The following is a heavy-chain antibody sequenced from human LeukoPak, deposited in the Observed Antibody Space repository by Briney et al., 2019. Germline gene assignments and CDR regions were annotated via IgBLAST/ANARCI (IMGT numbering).Heavy chain of an antibody. Sequence: GASVKVSCKASGYTFSSNAISWVRQAPGQGLEWMGGIIPIFGTANYAQKFQGRVTITADESTSTAYMELSSLRSEDTAVYYCARGHRITIFVDGMDVWGQGTTVTVSS. CDR1: GYTFSSNA. V-gene: IGHV1-69*13. CDR3: ARGHRITIFVDGMDV. J-gene: IGHJ6*02. CDR2: IIPIFGTA. D-gene: IGHD3-3*01.